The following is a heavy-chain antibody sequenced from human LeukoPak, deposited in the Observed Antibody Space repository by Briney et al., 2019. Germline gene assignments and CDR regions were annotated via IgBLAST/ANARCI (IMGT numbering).Heavy chain of an antibody. J-gene: IGHJ6*03. CDR1: GFTFSSYS. Sequence: PGGSLRLSCAASGFTFSSYSMNWVRQAPGKGLEWVSYISSSSSTIYYADSVKGRFTISRDNAKNSLYLQMNSLRAEDTAVYYCARGVPYSSSSGHHYYYYMDVWGKGTTVTVSS. D-gene: IGHD6-6*01. V-gene: IGHV3-48*01. CDR2: ISSSSSTI. CDR3: ARGVPYSSSSGHHYYYYMDV.